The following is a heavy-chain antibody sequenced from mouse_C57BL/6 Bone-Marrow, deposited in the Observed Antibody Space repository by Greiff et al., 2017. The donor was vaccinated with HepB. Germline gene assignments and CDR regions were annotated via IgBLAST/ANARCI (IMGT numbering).Heavy chain of an antibody. Sequence: EVKLVESGGGLVKPGGSLKLSCAASGFTFSSYAMSWVRQTPEKRLEWVATISDGGSYTYYPDNVKGRFTISRDNAKNNLYLQMSHLKSEDTAMYYCARDDYDGDDYWGQGTTLTVSS. V-gene: IGHV5-4*01. CDR3: ARDDYDGDDY. CDR1: GFTFSSYA. J-gene: IGHJ2*01. D-gene: IGHD2-4*01. CDR2: ISDGGSYT.